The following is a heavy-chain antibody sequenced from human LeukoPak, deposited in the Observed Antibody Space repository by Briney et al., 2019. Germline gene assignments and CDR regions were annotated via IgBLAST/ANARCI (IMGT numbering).Heavy chain of an antibody. J-gene: IGHJ4*02. D-gene: IGHD3-10*01. CDR1: GFTFSTYW. CDR2: IKPDGSER. CDR3: VVRGVVKPY. Sequence: GGSLRLSCEASGFTFSTYWMSWVRQAPGKGLEWVANIKPDGSERYYVDSVKGRFTISRDNAKNSLYLQMNSPRAEDTAVYYCVVRGVVKPYWGQGTLVAVSS. V-gene: IGHV3-7*01.